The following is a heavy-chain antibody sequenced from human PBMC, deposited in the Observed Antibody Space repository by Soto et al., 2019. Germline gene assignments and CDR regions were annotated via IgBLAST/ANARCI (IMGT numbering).Heavy chain of an antibody. D-gene: IGHD2-21*02. V-gene: IGHV3-33*01. CDR1: VFSFRIYG. J-gene: IGHJ1*01. CDR3: ARAKSAYCASDCYPDFQH. CDR2: IWYDGSNK. Sequence: GWSLRLACASSVFSFRIYGMHWVRQAPGKGLEWVAVIWYDGSNKYYADSVKGRFTISRDNSKNTLYLQMNSLRAEDTAVYYCARAKSAYCASDCYPDFQHWGQGTLVTVSS.